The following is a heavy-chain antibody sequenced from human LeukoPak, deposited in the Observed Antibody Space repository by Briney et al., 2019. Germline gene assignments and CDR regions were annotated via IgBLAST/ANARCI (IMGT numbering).Heavy chain of an antibody. V-gene: IGHV4-59*08. D-gene: IGHD3-10*01. J-gene: IGHJ4*02. CDR2: IYYSGST. CDR3: ARYMVRGVTFFDY. CDR1: GGSISSYY. Sequence: SETLSLTCTVSGGSISSYYWSWIRQPPGKGLKWIGYIYYSGSTNYNPSLKSRVTISVGTSKNQFSLKLSSVTAADTAVYYCARYMVRGVTFFDYWGQGTLVTVSS.